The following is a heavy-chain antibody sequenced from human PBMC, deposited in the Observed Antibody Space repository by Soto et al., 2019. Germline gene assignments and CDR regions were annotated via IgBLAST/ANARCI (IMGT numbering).Heavy chain of an antibody. CDR2: VSGGSGVT. J-gene: IGHJ4*02. CDR3: AKWNGDGDY. D-gene: IGHD1-1*01. V-gene: IGHV3-23*01. CDR1: GFSFSTYG. Sequence: EVQLLESGGGLVQPGGSLRLSCAVSGFSFSTYGVTWVRQAPGKGLEWVSGVSGGSGVTHYADSVKGRFTITGDNSKYTVYLHMNSLRVEDTAVYYCAKWNGDGDYWGQGTLVTVSS.